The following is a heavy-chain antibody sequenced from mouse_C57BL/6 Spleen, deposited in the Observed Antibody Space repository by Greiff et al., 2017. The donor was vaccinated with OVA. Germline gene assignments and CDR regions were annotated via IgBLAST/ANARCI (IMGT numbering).Heavy chain of an antibody. CDR2: IYPGSGNT. CDR1: GYTFTDYY. J-gene: IGHJ1*03. D-gene: IGHD2-3*01. CDR3: ARWDDGYYGYFDV. V-gene: IGHV1-76*01. Sequence: QVQLQQSGAELVRPGASVKLSCKASGYTFTDYYINWVKQRPGQGLEWIARIYPGSGNTYYNEKFKGKATLTAEKSSSTAYMQLSSLTSEDSAVYFCARWDDGYYGYFDVWGTGTTVTVSS.